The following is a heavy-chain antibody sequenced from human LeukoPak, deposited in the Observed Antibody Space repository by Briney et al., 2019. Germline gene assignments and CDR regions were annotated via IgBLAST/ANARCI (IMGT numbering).Heavy chain of an antibody. D-gene: IGHD6-13*01. CDR1: GFTFSSYG. CDR2: ISGSGGST. CDR3: ARGREGQQLVRLRSYYYMDV. V-gene: IGHV3-23*01. J-gene: IGHJ6*03. Sequence: GGSLRLSCAASGFTFSSYGMSWVRQAPGKGLEWVSGISGSGGSTYYVDSVKGRFTISRDNSKNTLYLQMNSLTVEDTAVYYCARGREGQQLVRLRSYYYMDVWGKGTTVTVSS.